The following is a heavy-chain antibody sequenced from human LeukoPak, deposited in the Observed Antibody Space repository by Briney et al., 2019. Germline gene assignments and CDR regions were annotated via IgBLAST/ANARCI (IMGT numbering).Heavy chain of an antibody. J-gene: IGHJ6*02. CDR3: ARGITIFGVVIANYYYYGMDV. Sequence: ASVKVPCKASGYTFTSYGISWVRQAPGQGLEWMGWISAYNGNTNYAQKLQGRVTMTTDTSTSTAYMELRSLRSDDTAVYYCARGITIFGVVIANYYYYGMDVWGQGTTVTVSS. CDR1: GYTFTSYG. CDR2: ISAYNGNT. V-gene: IGHV1-18*01. D-gene: IGHD3-3*01.